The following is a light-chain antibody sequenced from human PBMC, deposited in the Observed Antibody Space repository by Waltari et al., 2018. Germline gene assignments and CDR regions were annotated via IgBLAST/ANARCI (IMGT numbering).Light chain of an antibody. CDR1: NIGTYS. V-gene: IGLV3-21*04. CDR3: HVWHPHVDPGV. J-gene: IGLJ1*01. Sequence: SYVLTQPPSVSVAPGETAQITCGGDNIGTYSVHWYQQKAGQAPVLVIFYDRDRPSGIPDRFSGSNSGNTATLTISRVEAGDEARYYCHVWHPHVDPGVFGTGTEVTVL. CDR2: YDR.